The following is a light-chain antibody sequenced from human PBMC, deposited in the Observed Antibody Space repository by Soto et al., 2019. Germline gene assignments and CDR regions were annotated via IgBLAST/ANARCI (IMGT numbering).Light chain of an antibody. J-gene: IGLJ1*01. V-gene: IGLV2-8*01. Sequence: QSVLTQPPSASGSPGQSVTISCTGTSSDIGGYNYVSWYQQHPGKAPKLIIYEVSKRPSGVPDRFSGSKSGNTASLTVSGLQAEDEADYYCCSYAGSRNYVFGTGTKVXVL. CDR1: SSDIGGYNY. CDR2: EVS. CDR3: CSYAGSRNYV.